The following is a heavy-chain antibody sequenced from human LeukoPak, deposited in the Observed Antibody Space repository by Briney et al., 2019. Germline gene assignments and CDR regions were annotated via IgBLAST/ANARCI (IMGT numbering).Heavy chain of an antibody. D-gene: IGHD2-15*01. CDR3: ARHQNNKVVAATDY. V-gene: IGHV1-18*01. Sequence: ASVKVSCKASGYTFTTYGISWVRQAPGQGLEWMAWISAYNGNTNYAQKLQGRVTMTTDTSTSTAYMELRSLRSDDTAVYYCARHQNNKVVAATDYWGQGTLVTVSS. CDR1: GYTFTTYG. CDR2: ISAYNGNT. J-gene: IGHJ4*02.